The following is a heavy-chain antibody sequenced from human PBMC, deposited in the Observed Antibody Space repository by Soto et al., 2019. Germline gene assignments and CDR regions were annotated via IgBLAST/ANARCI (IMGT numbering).Heavy chain of an antibody. D-gene: IGHD5-18*01. J-gene: IGHJ5*02. Sequence: GVSVKVSCKASGYTFTCCCSSWVRQAPGQGLEWMGWISAYNGNTNYAQKLQGRVTMTTDTSTSTAYMELRSLRSDDTAVYYCATAWGYSYAFDPWCQGTLVTVS. V-gene: IGHV1-18*01. CDR3: ATAWGYSYAFDP. CDR2: ISAYNGNT. CDR1: GYTFTCCC.